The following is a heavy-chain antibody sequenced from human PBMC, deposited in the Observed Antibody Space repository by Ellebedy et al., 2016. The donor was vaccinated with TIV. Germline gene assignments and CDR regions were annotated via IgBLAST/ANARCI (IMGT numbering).Heavy chain of an antibody. CDR1: GGSISSGGYY. Sequence: SETLSLXXTVSGGSISSGGYYWSWIRQPPGKGLEWIGEINHSGSTNYNPSLKSRVTISVDTSKNQFSLKLSSVTAADTAVYYCAGWSTVTKDAFDIWGQGTMVTVSS. V-gene: IGHV4-39*07. CDR2: INHSGST. J-gene: IGHJ3*02. D-gene: IGHD4-17*01. CDR3: AGWSTVTKDAFDI.